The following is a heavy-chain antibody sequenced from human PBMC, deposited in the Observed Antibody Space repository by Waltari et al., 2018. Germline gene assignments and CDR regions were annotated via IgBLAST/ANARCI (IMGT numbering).Heavy chain of an antibody. D-gene: IGHD6-13*01. CDR2: IYWNDDK. Sequence: QITLKESGPTLVKPTQTLTLTCTFSGFSLSTSGVGVGWIRQPPGKALEWLALIYWNDDKRYSPALKSRLTITKDTSKNQVVLTMTNMDPVDTATYYCAHRLGAAAGTIDYFDYWGQGTLVTVSS. CDR3: AHRLGAAAGTIDYFDY. CDR1: GFSLSTSGVG. V-gene: IGHV2-5*01. J-gene: IGHJ4*02.